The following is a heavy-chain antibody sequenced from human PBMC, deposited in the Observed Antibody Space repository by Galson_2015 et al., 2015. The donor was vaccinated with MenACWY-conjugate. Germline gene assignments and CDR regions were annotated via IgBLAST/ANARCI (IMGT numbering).Heavy chain of an antibody. CDR3: ARVSYDILTGYYKGEYYYGMDV. CDR2: IIWNGGRT. J-gene: IGHJ6*02. D-gene: IGHD3-9*01. V-gene: IGHV3-20*04. CDR1: GFTFDDYG. Sequence: SLRLSCAASGFTFDDYGMTWVRQAPGKGLEWDAGIIWNGGRTGYADSVKGRFTISRDNAKNSLYLKMNSLRAEDTALYYCARVSYDILTGYYKGEYYYGMDVWGQGTTVTVSS.